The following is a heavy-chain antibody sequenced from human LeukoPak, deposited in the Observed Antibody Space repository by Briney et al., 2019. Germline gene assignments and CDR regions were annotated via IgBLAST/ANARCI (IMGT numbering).Heavy chain of an antibody. CDR1: GYTFTGYY. Sequence: ASVKVSCKASGYTFTGYYMHWVRQAPGQGLEWVGWINPNSGGTNYAQKFQGRVTMTRDKSISTAYMELSRLRSDDTAVSSCASVSPNTVSTLQYFDYWGQGTLVTVSS. J-gene: IGHJ4*02. D-gene: IGHD4-17*01. CDR2: INPNSGGT. CDR3: ASVSPNTVSTLQYFDY. V-gene: IGHV1-2*02.